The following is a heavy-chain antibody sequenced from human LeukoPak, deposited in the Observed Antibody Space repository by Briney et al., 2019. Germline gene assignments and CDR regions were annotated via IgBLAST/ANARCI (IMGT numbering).Heavy chain of an antibody. Sequence: GGSLRLSCVGSGFSLSAFSMNWVRQAPGKGLEWVSYISSSGSTIHYADSVKGRFTVSRANVKSSLYLQMNNLRVEDTAVYYCAKNSGSYSFRYFENWGQGTQVTVSS. J-gene: IGHJ1*01. CDR1: GFSLSAFS. CDR2: ISSSGSTI. V-gene: IGHV3-48*01. D-gene: IGHD1-26*01. CDR3: AKNSGSYSFRYFEN.